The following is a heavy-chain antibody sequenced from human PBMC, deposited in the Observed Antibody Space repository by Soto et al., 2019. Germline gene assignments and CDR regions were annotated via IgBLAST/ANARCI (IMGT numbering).Heavy chain of an antibody. CDR3: ARGGYYYDSSRGDAFDI. D-gene: IGHD3-22*01. Sequence: EVQLVESGGGLVKPGGSLRLSCAAPGFTFSSYSMNWVRQAPGKGLEWVSSISSSSSYIYYADSVKGRFTISRDNAKNSLYLQMNSLRAEDTAVYYCARGGYYYDSSRGDAFDIWGQGTMVTVSS. CDR1: GFTFSSYS. CDR2: ISSSSSYI. J-gene: IGHJ3*02. V-gene: IGHV3-21*01.